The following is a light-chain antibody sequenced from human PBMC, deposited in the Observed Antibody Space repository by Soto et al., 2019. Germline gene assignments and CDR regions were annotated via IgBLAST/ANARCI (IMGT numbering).Light chain of an antibody. V-gene: IGKV3-20*01. CDR3: QQYGSSPLYT. Sequence: EIVLTQSPGTLSLSPGERATLSCRASQSVSSSYLAWYQQKPGQAPRLLIYGASSRATGIPDRFSGSGSGTDFTLTSSRLEPEDLAVDYCQQYGSSPLYTFGQGTKLEIK. J-gene: IGKJ2*01. CDR2: GAS. CDR1: QSVSSSY.